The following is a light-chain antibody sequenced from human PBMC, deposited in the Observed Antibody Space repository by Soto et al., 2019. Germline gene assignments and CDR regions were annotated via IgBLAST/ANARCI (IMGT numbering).Light chain of an antibody. V-gene: IGKV1-5*03. CDR1: QTISSW. Sequence: DIQMTQSPSTLSGSVGDRVTITCRASQTISSWLAWYQQKPGKAPKLLIYKASTLKSGVPSRFSGSGSGTEFTLTISSLQPDDFATYYCQQANSFPLTFGGGTKVDI. J-gene: IGKJ4*01. CDR2: KAS. CDR3: QQANSFPLT.